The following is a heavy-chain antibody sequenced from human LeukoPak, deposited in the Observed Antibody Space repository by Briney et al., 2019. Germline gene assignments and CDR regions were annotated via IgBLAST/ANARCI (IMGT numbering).Heavy chain of an antibody. V-gene: IGHV1-2*02. J-gene: IGHJ4*02. Sequence: ASVKVSCKASGYTFTAYYIHWVRQAPGQGLEWMGWINPNSGGTNYAQKFQGRVTMTRDTSISTAYMELSRLRSDDTAVYYCAKDPEYSSSSRDYWGQGTLVTVSS. D-gene: IGHD6-6*01. CDR1: GYTFTAYY. CDR2: INPNSGGT. CDR3: AKDPEYSSSSRDY.